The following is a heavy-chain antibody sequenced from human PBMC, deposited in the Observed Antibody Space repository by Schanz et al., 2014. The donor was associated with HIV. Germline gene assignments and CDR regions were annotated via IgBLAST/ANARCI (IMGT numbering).Heavy chain of an antibody. CDR1: GFTFSSYG. CDR3: AKVARWDYYNMDV. CDR2: ISYDGSNK. V-gene: IGHV3-30*18. J-gene: IGHJ6*02. Sequence: QVQLVESGGGVVQPGRSLRLSCAASGFTFSSYGMHWVRQAPGKGLEWVAVISYDGSNKNYADSVKGRFTISRDNSKNTLYLQMNSLRAEDTAVYYCAKVARWDYYNMDVWGQGTTVTVSS.